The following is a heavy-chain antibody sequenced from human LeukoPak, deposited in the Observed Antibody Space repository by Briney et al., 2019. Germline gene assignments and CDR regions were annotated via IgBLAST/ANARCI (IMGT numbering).Heavy chain of an antibody. J-gene: IGHJ4*02. Sequence: SETLSLTCTVSGGSISGHYWSWIRQPPGKGLELIGYIYYTGSTNYNPSLKSRVTTSVDTSKNQFSLKLSSVTAADTAVYYCARRGYSSGWYYFDYWGQGTLVTVSS. CDR2: IYYTGST. CDR1: GGSISGHY. CDR3: ARRGYSSGWYYFDY. V-gene: IGHV4-59*08. D-gene: IGHD6-13*01.